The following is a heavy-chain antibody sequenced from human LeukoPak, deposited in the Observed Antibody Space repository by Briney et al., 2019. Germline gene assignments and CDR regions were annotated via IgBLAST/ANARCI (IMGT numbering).Heavy chain of an antibody. CDR1: GGSFSDSY. CDR2: INHSGST. Sequence: SETLSLTCDVYGGSFSDSYWSWIRQPPGKGLEWIGEINHSGSTNYNPSLKSRVTISVDTSKNQFSLKLSSVTAADTAVYYCARGAAFDIWGQGTMVTVSS. J-gene: IGHJ3*02. V-gene: IGHV4-34*01. CDR3: ARGAAFDI.